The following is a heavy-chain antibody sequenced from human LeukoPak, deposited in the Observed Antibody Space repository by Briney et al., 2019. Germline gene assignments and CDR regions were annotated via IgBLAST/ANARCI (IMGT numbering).Heavy chain of an antibody. V-gene: IGHV3-53*01. CDR3: ARDDRIGAAGTFDN. Sequence: GGSLRLSCAASGFTVSSSFMSWVRQAPGKGLEWVSIIYSGGTTYYADPVKGRFTISRDNSKNTLYLQMNSLRAEDTAVYFCARDDRIGAAGTFDNWGQGTLVTVSS. CDR1: GFTVSSSF. J-gene: IGHJ4*02. CDR2: IYSGGTT. D-gene: IGHD6-13*01.